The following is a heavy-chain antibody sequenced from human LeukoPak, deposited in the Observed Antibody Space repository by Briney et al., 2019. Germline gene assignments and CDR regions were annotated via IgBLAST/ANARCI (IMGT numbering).Heavy chain of an antibody. CDR1: GGPINSYY. Sequence: SETLSLTCTVSGGPINSYYWSWIRQPPGKGLEWIGYIYYSGNTNYNPSLKSRVTISVDTSKNHFSLKLNSVTAADTAMYYCARWNYYESSRAFDIWGRGTMVTVSS. CDR3: ARWNYYESSRAFDI. V-gene: IGHV4-59*01. D-gene: IGHD3-22*01. CDR2: IYYSGNT. J-gene: IGHJ3*02.